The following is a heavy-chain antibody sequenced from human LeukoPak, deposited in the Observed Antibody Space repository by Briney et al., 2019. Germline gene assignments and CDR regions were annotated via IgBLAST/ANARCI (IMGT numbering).Heavy chain of an antibody. CDR3: ARGGVPAAFDY. D-gene: IGHD2-2*01. Sequence: GGSLRLSCAASGFTFSNNWMHWVRQAPGKGLVWVSRINSEGSTISYADSVKGGFTISRDNAKNTLYLQMNSLRAEDTAVYYRARGGVPAAFDYWGQGTLVTVS. J-gene: IGHJ4*02. V-gene: IGHV3-74*01. CDR1: GFTFSNNW. CDR2: INSEGSTI.